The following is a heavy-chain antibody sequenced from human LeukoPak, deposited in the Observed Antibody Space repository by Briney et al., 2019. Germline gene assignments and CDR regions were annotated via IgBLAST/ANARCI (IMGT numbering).Heavy chain of an antibody. V-gene: IGHV1-46*01. J-gene: IGHJ2*01. CDR1: GYTITSYY. CDR3: ARDPRDYGGNSNYWYFDL. Sequence: ASVKVSCKASGYTITSYYMHWVRQAPGQGLEWMGIINPSGGSTSYAQKFQGRVTMTRDMSTSTVYMEPSSLRSEDTAVYYCARDPRDYGGNSNYWYFDLWGRGTLVTVSS. CDR2: INPSGGST. D-gene: IGHD4-23*01.